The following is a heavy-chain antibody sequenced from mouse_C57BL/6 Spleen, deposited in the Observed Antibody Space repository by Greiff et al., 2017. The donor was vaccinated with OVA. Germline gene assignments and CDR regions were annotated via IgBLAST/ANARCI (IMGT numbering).Heavy chain of an antibody. CDR2: INPNNGGT. CDR3: ARSEGFNYGSGEVFDV. Sequence: VQLQQSGPELVKPGASVKISCKASGYTFTDYYMNWVKQSHGKSLEWIGDINPNNGGTSYNQKFKGKATLTVDKSSSTAYMELRSLTSEDSAVYYCARSEGFNYGSGEVFDVWGTGTTVTVSS. J-gene: IGHJ1*03. D-gene: IGHD1-1*01. V-gene: IGHV1-26*01. CDR1: GYTFTDYY.